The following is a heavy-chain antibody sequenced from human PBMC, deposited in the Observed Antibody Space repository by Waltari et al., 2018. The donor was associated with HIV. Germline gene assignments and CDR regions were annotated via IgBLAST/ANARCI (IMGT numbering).Heavy chain of an antibody. V-gene: IGHV4-4*02. CDR3: ATVVSAAWFDP. D-gene: IGHD1-26*01. J-gene: IGHJ5*02. Sequence: QLQESGPGLVKPSGTLSLTCAVSGGSITSNTWWSWVRQPPGKGLEWIGEIYESGTTNYNTSLKRRLLISIDKSKNQFSLRLTSVTAADTAMYYCATVVSAAWFDPWGQGTLVTVSS. CDR2: IYESGTT. CDR1: GGSITSNTW.